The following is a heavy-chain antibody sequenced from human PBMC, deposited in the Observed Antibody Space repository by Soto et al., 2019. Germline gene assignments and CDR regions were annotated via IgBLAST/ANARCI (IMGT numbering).Heavy chain of an antibody. CDR1: GFTFSSYV. J-gene: IGHJ6*02. D-gene: IGHD3-3*01. Sequence: QVQLVESGGGVVQPGTSLRLSCAPSGFTFSSYVMHWVRQAPGKGLEWVAVVHYDGTKKYYADSVRGRFTISRDNSEHILYSQMNSLRPDDTAVYFCARETSYDFWSGPHTMDVWGQGTTVTVSS. CDR2: VHYDGTKK. CDR3: ARETSYDFWSGPHTMDV. V-gene: IGHV3-33*01.